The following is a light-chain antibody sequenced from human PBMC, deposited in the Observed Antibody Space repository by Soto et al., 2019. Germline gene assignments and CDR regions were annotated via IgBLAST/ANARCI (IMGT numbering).Light chain of an antibody. CDR2: GAS. CDR1: QSVSSN. V-gene: IGKV3-15*01. CDR3: QQYNNWPPFT. J-gene: IGKJ2*01. Sequence: EIVMTQSPATLSVSPGERATLSCRASQSVSSNLAWYQQKPGQAPRLLIYGASTRATGIPARFSGSGSVTEFTLTISSLQSEDFAGYYCQQYNNWPPFTCGQGTKLEIK.